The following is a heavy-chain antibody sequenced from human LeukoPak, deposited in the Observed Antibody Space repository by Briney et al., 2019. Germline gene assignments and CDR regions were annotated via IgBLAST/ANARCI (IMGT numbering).Heavy chain of an antibody. J-gene: IGHJ5*02. CDR1: GFTFSSYG. CDR2: IRYDGSNK. D-gene: IGHD5-24*01. V-gene: IGHV3-30*02. CDR3: AKEVLDGYSLNP. Sequence: GGSLRLSCAASGFTFSSYGVHWVRQAPGKGLEWVAFIRYDGSNKYYADSVKGRFTISRDNSKNTLYLQMNSLRAEDTAVYYCAKEVLDGYSLNPWGQGTLVTVSS.